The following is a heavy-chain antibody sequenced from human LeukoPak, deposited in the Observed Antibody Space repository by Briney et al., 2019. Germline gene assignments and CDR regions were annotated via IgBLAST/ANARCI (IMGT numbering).Heavy chain of an antibody. V-gene: IGHV5-51*01. J-gene: IGHJ4*02. CDR1: GYRLTNNW. CDR2: IYPGDSDT. Sequence: GESLKISCKVSGYRLTNNWIGWVRQVPGKGLEWMGIIYPGDSDTRYSPSFQGQVTISADKSISTAYLQWSSLKASDTAMYYCARLWKISGSGEFDYWGQGTLVTVSS. CDR3: ARLWKISGSGEFDY. D-gene: IGHD2-15*01.